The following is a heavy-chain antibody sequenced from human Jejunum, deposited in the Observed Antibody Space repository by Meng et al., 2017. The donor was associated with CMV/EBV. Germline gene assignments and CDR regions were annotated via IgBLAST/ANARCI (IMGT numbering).Heavy chain of an antibody. J-gene: IGHJ4*02. CDR2: IYYSGST. CDR3: ARVSLRQTIFDY. CDR1: GGSISSGDNY. Sequence: QVQLQESGPGLVKPSQTLSLTCTVSGGSISSGDNYWSWIRQPPGKGLEWIGYIYYSGSTYYNPSLKSRLTISVDTSKNQFSLNLTSVTAAGTAVYYCARVSLRQTIFDYWGQGTLVTVSS. D-gene: IGHD6-6*01. V-gene: IGHV4-30-4*08.